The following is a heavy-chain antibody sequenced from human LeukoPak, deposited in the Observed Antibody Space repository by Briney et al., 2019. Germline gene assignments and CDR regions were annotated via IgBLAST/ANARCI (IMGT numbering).Heavy chain of an antibody. J-gene: IGHJ3*02. CDR2: IYYSGST. Sequence: SETLSLTCTVSGGSISSYYWSWIRQPPGKGLEWIGYIYYSGSTNYNPSLKSRVTISVDTSKNQFSLKLSSVTAADTAVYYCARHVGDQDAFDIWGQGTMVTVSS. V-gene: IGHV4-59*08. CDR1: GGSISSYY. D-gene: IGHD4-17*01. CDR3: ARHVGDQDAFDI.